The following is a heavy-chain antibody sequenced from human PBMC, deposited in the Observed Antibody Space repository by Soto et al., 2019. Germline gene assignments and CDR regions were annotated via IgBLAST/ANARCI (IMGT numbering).Heavy chain of an antibody. J-gene: IGHJ3*01. CDR3: ARRLDDRADDDFDV. CDR1: GGTFSTYT. V-gene: IGHV1-69*18. CDR2: IIPLFGTT. Sequence: QVHLVQSGAEVRKPGSSVKVSCKTSGGTFSTYTIYWVRQAPGQGLEWMGRIIPLFGTTKYAQNFQERVTITAEESTSTAYMELGSLRAEDTAVYYCARRLDDRADDDFDVWGEGTAVTVSA. D-gene: IGHD6-25*01.